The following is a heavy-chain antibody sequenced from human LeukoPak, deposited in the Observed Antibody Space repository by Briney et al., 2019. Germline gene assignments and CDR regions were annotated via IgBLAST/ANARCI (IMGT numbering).Heavy chain of an antibody. CDR3: AREKVGASNIWYSFDY. D-gene: IGHD6-13*01. Sequence: SQTLSLTCTVSGGSLSSGDYYWSWIRQPPGKGLEWIGYIYYSGSTNYNPSLKSRVTISVDTSKNQFSLKLSSVTAADTAVYYCAREKVGASNIWYSFDYWGQGTLVTVSS. J-gene: IGHJ4*02. CDR2: IYYSGST. CDR1: GGSLSSGDYY. V-gene: IGHV4-61*08.